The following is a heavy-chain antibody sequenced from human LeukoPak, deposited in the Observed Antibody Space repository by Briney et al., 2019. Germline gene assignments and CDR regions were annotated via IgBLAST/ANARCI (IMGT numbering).Heavy chain of an antibody. D-gene: IGHD1-26*01. CDR1: GFTFSSYA. CDR3: TRGLASIGYYFDY. Sequence: AGGSLRLSCAASGFTFSSYAMHCVRQAPGKGLEWVAVISYGGANKYYADSVKGRFTISRDNSKSTLCLQMNSLRAEDTAVYYCTRGLASIGYYFDYWGQGALVTVSS. CDR2: ISYGGANK. J-gene: IGHJ4*02. V-gene: IGHV3-30-3*01.